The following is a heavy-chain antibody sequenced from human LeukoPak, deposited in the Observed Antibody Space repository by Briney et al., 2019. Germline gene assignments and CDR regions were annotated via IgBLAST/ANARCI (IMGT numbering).Heavy chain of an antibody. J-gene: IGHJ5*02. CDR3: ARAPYCSGGSCSIGWFDP. CDR2: TYYRSKWYN. D-gene: IGHD2-15*01. CDR1: GDSVSSNSAA. V-gene: IGHV6-1*01. Sequence: SQTLSLTCAISGDSVSSNSAAWNWIRQSPSRGLEWLGRTYYRSKWYNDYAVSVKSRITINPDTSKNQFSLQLNSVTPEDTAVYYCARAPYCSGGSCSIGWFDPWGQGTLVTVSS.